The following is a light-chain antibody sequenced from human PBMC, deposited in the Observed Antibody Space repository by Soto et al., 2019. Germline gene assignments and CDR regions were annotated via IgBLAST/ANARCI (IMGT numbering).Light chain of an antibody. V-gene: IGLV1-40*01. Sequence: QSVLTQPPSVSGAPGQRVTISCTGNNSNIGGGYDVHWYQQLPGTAPKLLIFGNNNRPSGVPDRFSGSKSYASASLAITGLQSADEADYYCHSYDMRLSGSVFGGGTKVTVL. CDR2: GNN. CDR3: HSYDMRLSGSV. CDR1: NSNIGGGYD. J-gene: IGLJ3*02.